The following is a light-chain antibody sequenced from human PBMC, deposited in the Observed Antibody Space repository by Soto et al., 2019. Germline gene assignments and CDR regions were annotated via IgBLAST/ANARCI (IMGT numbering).Light chain of an antibody. Sequence: QSVLTQPASVSGSPEQMNTSSGIETTVDVGSFNLVSWYQHHPGKIPRLIIYEGSRRPSGVSDRFSASKSGNAASLTISGLQAEDEADYYCCSYATDSSYVFGTGTKVTVL. CDR2: EGS. CDR1: TVDVGSFNL. V-gene: IGLV2-23*01. CDR3: CSYATDSSYV. J-gene: IGLJ1*01.